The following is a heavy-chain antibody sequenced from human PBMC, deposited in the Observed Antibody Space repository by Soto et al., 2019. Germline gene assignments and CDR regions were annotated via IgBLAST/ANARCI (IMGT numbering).Heavy chain of an antibody. V-gene: IGHV3-30*04. Sequence: GGSLRLSCAASGFTFSSYAMHWVRQAPGKGLEWVAVISYDGSNKYYADSVKGRFTISRDNSKNTLYLQMNSLRVEDTAVYYCARVPLERTVQYDFDYWGQGTLVTVSS. CDR1: GFTFSSYA. J-gene: IGHJ4*02. D-gene: IGHD4-4*01. CDR3: ARVPLERTVQYDFDY. CDR2: ISYDGSNK.